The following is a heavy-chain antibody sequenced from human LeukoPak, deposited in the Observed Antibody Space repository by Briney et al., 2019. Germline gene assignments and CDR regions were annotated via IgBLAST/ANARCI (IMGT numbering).Heavy chain of an antibody. Sequence: AGSLRLSCAASGFTVSANYMTWVRQAPGKGLEWVSVIYSGGSTYYADSVKGRFTISRDNSKNTLYLQMYSLRAEDTAVYYCARGISIAAAVGYYMDVWGKGTTVTGPS. CDR3: ARGISIAAAVGYYMDV. CDR1: GFTVSANY. J-gene: IGHJ6*03. D-gene: IGHD6-13*01. V-gene: IGHV3-53*01. CDR2: IYSGGST.